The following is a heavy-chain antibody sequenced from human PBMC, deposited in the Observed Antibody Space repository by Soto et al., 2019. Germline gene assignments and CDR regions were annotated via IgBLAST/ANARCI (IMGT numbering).Heavy chain of an antibody. CDR2: IIPIFGTA. Sequence: SVKVSCKASGGTFSSYAISWVRQAPGQGLEWMGGIIPIFGTANYAQKFQGRVTITADKSTGAAYMELSSLRSEDTAVYYCAKGAAAGGPTGYWGQGTLVTVSS. V-gene: IGHV1-69*06. J-gene: IGHJ4*02. CDR3: AKGAAAGGPTGY. D-gene: IGHD6-13*01. CDR1: GGTFSSYA.